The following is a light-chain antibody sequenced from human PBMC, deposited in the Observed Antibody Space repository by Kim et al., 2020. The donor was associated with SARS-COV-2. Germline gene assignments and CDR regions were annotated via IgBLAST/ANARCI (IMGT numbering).Light chain of an antibody. V-gene: IGKV1-5*01. CDR2: DAS. CDR1: QGTHIW. J-gene: IGKJ2*01. Sequence: ASVGDRVTITCRARQGTHIWLAWYQQKPGKAPKLLINDASRLERGVPSRFSGSGSGTEFTLTIASLQPDDFATYYCQQCRTFPYTFGRGTKLEI. CDR3: QQCRTFPYT.